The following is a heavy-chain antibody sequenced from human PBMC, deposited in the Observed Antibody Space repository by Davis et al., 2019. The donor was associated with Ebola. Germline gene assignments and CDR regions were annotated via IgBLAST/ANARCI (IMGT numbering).Heavy chain of an antibody. V-gene: IGHV3-7*03. CDR1: GFTFSNYW. CDR3: ARDRSGYADY. J-gene: IGHJ4*02. D-gene: IGHD3-22*01. CDR2: IKKDGSEK. Sequence: PGGSLRLSCAASGFTFSNYWMSWVRQAPGKGLEWVANIKKDGSEKYYVDSVKGRFTISRDNAKNSLYLLMNSLRAEDTAIYYCARDRSGYADYWGQGTLVTVSS.